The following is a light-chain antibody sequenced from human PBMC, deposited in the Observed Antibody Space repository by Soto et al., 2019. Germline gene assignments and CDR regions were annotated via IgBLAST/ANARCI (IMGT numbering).Light chain of an antibody. V-gene: IGKV1-39*01. CDR1: QSISTS. CDR2: AAS. J-gene: IGKJ1*01. CDR3: QQSYSAPPT. Sequence: DIQMTQSPSSLSASVGDRVTITCRASQSISTSLIWNQQKLGKAPNLLIYAASSLQSGLPSRFSGSGSGTDFTLTISSLQPEDFATYYCQQSYSAPPTFGQGTKVEI.